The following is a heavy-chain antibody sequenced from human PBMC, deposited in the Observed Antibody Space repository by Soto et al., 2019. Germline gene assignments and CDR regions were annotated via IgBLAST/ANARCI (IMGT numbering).Heavy chain of an antibody. D-gene: IGHD3-10*01. J-gene: IGHJ4*02. CDR3: ARAHGEDMIFDY. CDR2: TSHSGRT. Sequence: RCLRNPPGKGLEWIGETSHSGRTNYNPSLKSRVTISVDKSKNQFSLKLSSVTAADTAVYYCARAHGEDMIFDYWGQGSLGIVS. V-gene: IGHV4-4*02.